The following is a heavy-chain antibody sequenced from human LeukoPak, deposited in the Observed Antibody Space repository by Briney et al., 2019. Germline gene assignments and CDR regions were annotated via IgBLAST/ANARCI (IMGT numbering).Heavy chain of an antibody. CDR1: GYTFTSYG. Sequence: ASVKVSCKASGYTFTSYGISWVRQAPGQGLEWMGWISAYNSNTNYAQRLQGRVTMTRDTSISTAYMELSRLRSDDTAVYYCARLVDYYDSSGYRNQGNAFDIWGQGTMVTVSS. D-gene: IGHD3-22*01. V-gene: IGHV1-18*01. J-gene: IGHJ3*02. CDR2: ISAYNSNT. CDR3: ARLVDYYDSSGYRNQGNAFDI.